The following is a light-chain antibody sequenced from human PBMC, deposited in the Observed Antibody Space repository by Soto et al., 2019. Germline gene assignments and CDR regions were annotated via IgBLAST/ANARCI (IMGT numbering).Light chain of an antibody. V-gene: IGKV4-1*01. CDR3: QQYYGTPLT. CDR1: QSVLYTSNNKNY. J-gene: IGKJ4*01. CDR2: WAS. Sequence: DIVMTQSPDSLAVSLGERATINCKSSQSVLYTSNNKNYLAWYQQRLGQPPKLLIYWASTRESGVPDRFSGSGSGNDFTLTISSLQAEDVAVYYCQQYYGTPLTFGGGTKVEIK.